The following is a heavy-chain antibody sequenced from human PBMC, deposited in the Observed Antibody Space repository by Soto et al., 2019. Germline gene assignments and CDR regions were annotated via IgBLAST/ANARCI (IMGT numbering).Heavy chain of an antibody. V-gene: IGHV3-11*03. CDR3: ASGSRKSGWFDP. CDR1: GFRFSDYY. Sequence: PGGSLRLSCTASGFRFSDYYMSWVRQAPGKGLEWVSYISSSNDYTYYADSVKGRFTISRDNAKNSLYLQMNSLRPEDTAVYYCASGSRKSGWFDPWGQGTLVTVSS. CDR2: ISSSNDYT. J-gene: IGHJ5*02. D-gene: IGHD3-10*01.